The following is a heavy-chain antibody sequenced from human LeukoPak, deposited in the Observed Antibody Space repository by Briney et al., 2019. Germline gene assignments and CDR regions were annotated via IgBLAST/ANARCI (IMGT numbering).Heavy chain of an antibody. CDR3: ATDRTSGGSPPAP. CDR2: IIPIFGTA. V-gene: IGHV1-69*13. Sequence: GASVKVSCKASGGTFSSYAISWVRQAPGQGLEWMGGIIPIFGTANYAQKFQGRVTITADESTSTAYMELSSLRSEDTAVYYCATDRTSGGSPPAPWGQGTLVTVSS. J-gene: IGHJ5*02. CDR1: GGTFSSYA. D-gene: IGHD2-15*01.